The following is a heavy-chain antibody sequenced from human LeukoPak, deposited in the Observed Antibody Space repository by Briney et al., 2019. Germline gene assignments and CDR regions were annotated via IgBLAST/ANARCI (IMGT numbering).Heavy chain of an antibody. D-gene: IGHD5-18*01. CDR3: ARVVNTARDYYYGMDV. V-gene: IGHV3-11*01. CDR1: GFTFSDYY. CDR2: ISSSGSTI. Sequence: GGSLRLSCAASGFTFSDYYMSWIRQAPGKGLEWVSYISSSGSTIYYADPVKGRFTISRDNAKNSLYLQMNSLRAEDTAVYYCARVVNTARDYYYGMDVWGQGTTVTVSS. J-gene: IGHJ6*02.